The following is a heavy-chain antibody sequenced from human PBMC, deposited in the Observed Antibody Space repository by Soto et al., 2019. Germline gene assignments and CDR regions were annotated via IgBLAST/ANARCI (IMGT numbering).Heavy chain of an antibody. D-gene: IGHD6-19*01. Sequence: PSETLSLTCTVSGGSISSYYWSWIRQPPGKGLEWIGYIYYSGSTNYNPSLKSRVTISVDTSKNQFSLKLSSVTAADTAVYYCARHSSGSEPSDHWGQGTLVTVSS. CDR1: GGSISSYY. CDR3: ARHSSGSEPSDH. CDR2: IYYSGST. J-gene: IGHJ5*02. V-gene: IGHV4-59*01.